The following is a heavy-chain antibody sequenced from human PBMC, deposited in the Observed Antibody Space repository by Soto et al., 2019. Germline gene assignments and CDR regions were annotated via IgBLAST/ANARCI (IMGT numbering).Heavy chain of an antibody. V-gene: IGHV4-30-2*01. J-gene: IGHJ4*01. CDR2: IYHSGNT. D-gene: IGHD5-12*01. CDR1: GDSISSGGHS. Sequence: PSETLSLTCAVSGDSISSGGHSWNWLRQPPGKGLEWIGYIYHSGNTYSNPTLKTRVTMSVHTSINQNSLTLSSVPAADTPIYYCARARDGYDSRYLDTGGQGTLLTASS. CDR3: ARARDGYDSRYLDT.